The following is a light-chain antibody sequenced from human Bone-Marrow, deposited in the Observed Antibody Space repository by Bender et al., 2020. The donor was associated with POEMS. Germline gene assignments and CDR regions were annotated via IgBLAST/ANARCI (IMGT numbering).Light chain of an antibody. CDR3: ATWDDSLNGWV. CDR1: SSKFGSYP. J-gene: IGLJ3*02. Sequence: QSVLTQSPSASGPPGQRVTISCSGSSSKFGSYPVNWYQQLPGAAPKLVIFNNSQRPSGVPDRFSGSNSGTSASLAISGLLSDDEGDFYCATWDDSLNGWVFGGGTKLTVL. V-gene: IGLV1-44*01. CDR2: NNS.